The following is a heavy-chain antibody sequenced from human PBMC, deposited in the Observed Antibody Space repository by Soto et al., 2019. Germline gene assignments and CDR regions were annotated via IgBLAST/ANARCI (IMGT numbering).Heavy chain of an antibody. CDR1: GGSFSDKY. Sequence: SETLSLTCAVYGGSFSDKYWSWVRQSPGKGQEWIGEINHSGNTNYNPSLKSRVTISVDTSKSQFSLRLSSMTVADTAVYYCASGRRELLRGGQGTQVTGS. CDR2: INHSGNT. J-gene: IGHJ4*02. D-gene: IGHD3-10*01. V-gene: IGHV4-34*01. CDR3: ASGRRELLR.